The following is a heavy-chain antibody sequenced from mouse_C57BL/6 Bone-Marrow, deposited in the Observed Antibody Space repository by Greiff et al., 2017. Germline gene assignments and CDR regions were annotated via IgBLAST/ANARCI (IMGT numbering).Heavy chain of an antibody. CDR3: ARGGIYYYGPEAY. CDR1: GYTFTSYW. D-gene: IGHD1-1*01. Sequence: VQLQQPGAELVKPGASVKMSCKASGYTFTSYWITWVKQRPGQGLEWIGDIYPGSGSTNYNEKFKSKDTLTVDTSSSTAYMQLSSLTSEDSEVYYCARGGIYYYGPEAYWGQGTLVTVSA. V-gene: IGHV1-55*01. CDR2: IYPGSGST. J-gene: IGHJ3*01.